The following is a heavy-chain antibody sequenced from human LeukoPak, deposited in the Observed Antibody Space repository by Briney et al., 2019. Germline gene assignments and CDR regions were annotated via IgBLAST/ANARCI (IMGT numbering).Heavy chain of an antibody. CDR2: IYHSGST. V-gene: IGHV4-30-2*01. CDR1: GGSISSGGYS. J-gene: IGHJ4*02. D-gene: IGHD3-3*01. CDR3: ASGDFWSGIDY. Sequence: SETLSLTCAVSGGSISSGGYSWSWIRQPPGKGLEWIGYIYHSGSTYYDPSLKSRVTISVDRSKNQFSLKLSSVTAADTAVHYCASGDFWSGIDYWGQGTLVTVSS.